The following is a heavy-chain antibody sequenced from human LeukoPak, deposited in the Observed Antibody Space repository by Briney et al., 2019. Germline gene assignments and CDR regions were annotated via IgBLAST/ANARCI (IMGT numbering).Heavy chain of an antibody. D-gene: IGHD6-13*01. Sequence: ASVKVSCKASGYTFTGYYIHWVRQAPGQGLEWMGWIIPNSGGTDYAQKFQGRVTMTRDTSISTAYMELSRLRSDDTAVYYCGRGVAAAGTVGYWGQGTLVTVSS. CDR1: GYTFTGYY. CDR3: GRGVAAAGTVGY. CDR2: IIPNSGGT. J-gene: IGHJ4*02. V-gene: IGHV1-2*02.